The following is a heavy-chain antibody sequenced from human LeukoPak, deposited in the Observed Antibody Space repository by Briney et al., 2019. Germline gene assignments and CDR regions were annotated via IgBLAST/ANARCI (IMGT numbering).Heavy chain of an antibody. V-gene: IGHV3-33*06. CDR3: AKERAAAVEGYFDY. Sequence: GGSLRLSCAASGFRFSSYGMHWVRQAPGKGLEWVAAIWYDGSNKYYADSVKGRFTISRDNSKNTLYLQMNSLRAEDTAVYYCAKERAAAVEGYFDYWGQGTLVTVSS. J-gene: IGHJ4*02. CDR1: GFRFSSYG. D-gene: IGHD6-13*01. CDR2: IWYDGSNK.